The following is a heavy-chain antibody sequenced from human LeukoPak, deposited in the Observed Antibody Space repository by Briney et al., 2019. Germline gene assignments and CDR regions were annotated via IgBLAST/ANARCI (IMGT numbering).Heavy chain of an antibody. J-gene: IGHJ3*02. V-gene: IGHV4-61*03. CDR2: IYYSGST. CDR3: ARDRISYYDRDAFDI. CDR1: GYSISDGYF. Sequence: SETLSLTCAVSGYSISDGYFWAWVRQPPGKGLEWIGYIYYSGSTNYNPSLKSRVTISVDTSKNHFSLKLTPVTAADTAVYYCARDRISYYDRDAFDIWGQGTMLTVSS. D-gene: IGHD3-22*01.